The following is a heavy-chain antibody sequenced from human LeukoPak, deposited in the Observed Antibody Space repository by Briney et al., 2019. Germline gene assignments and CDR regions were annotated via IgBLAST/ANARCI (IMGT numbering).Heavy chain of an antibody. V-gene: IGHV1-18*01. CDR1: GYTFTRYG. CDR3: ARQVDTFMALPDY. CDR2: ISAYNGNT. Sequence: AAVQVSCKASGYTFTRYGISWLRQAPGQGLEWMGWISAYNGNTTSAQKVQGRVTLTTDTSTSTAYMELRSLRSDDTAVYYCARQVDTFMALPDYWGEGTLVTVSS. D-gene: IGHD5-18*01. J-gene: IGHJ4*02.